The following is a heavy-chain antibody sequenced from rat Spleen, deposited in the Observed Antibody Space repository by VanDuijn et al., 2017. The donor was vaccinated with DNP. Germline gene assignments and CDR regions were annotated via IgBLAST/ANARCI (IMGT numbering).Heavy chain of an antibody. J-gene: IGHJ1*01. CDR1: GFTFSDYW. D-gene: IGHD1-10*01. CDR2: ITNGVGST. V-gene: IGHV5-31*01. CDR3: ARGNNNYPYWSFDF. Sequence: EVQLVESGGDLVQPGRSLRLSCIASGFTFSDYWMTWIRQVPGKGLEWVAAITNGVGSTFYLDSVKGRFTISRDNAKNTLYLQMNSLRSEDTATYYCARGNNNYPYWSFDFWGPGTMVTVSS.